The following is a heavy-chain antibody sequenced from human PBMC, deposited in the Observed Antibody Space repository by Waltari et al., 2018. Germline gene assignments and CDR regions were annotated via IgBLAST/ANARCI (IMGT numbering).Heavy chain of an antibody. J-gene: IGHJ4*02. CDR2: IKQGGSEK. Sequence: EVRLVESGGGLVQPGGSLRLSCATSGFSFSDYWMSWVRQAPGKGVEWVAHIKQGGSEKFYVDSVKGRFTISRDDADNSLFLQMDSLRADDTAVYYCARGGKDGSWDYWGQGTLVPVSP. CDR3: ARGGKDGSWDY. CDR1: GFSFSDYW. V-gene: IGHV3-7*01. D-gene: IGHD3-10*01.